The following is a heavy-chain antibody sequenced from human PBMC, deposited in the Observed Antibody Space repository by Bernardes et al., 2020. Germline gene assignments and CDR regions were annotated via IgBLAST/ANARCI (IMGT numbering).Heavy chain of an antibody. D-gene: IGHD2-8*01. V-gene: IGHV3-48*02. Sequence: GGSLRLSCAVSGFTFRSFSTYGMNWVRQAPGKGLEWVSYISPGSTISHYGNPVKGRFTISRDDAKNSLYLEMNSMRDDDTAVYYCSRARCTTTDCMYFDYCGQGTLVSVSS. CDR2: ISPGSTIS. CDR1: GFTFRSFSTYG. CDR3: SRARCTTTDCMYFDY. J-gene: IGHJ4*02.